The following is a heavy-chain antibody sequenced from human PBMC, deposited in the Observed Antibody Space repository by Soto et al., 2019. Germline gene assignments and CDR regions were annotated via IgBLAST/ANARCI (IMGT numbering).Heavy chain of an antibody. J-gene: IGHJ4*02. CDR3: ARTPPVDMVATTSSSWRGVADY. D-gene: IGHD5-12*01. CDR1: GFTFSSYG. CDR2: IWYDGSNK. V-gene: IGHV3-33*01. Sequence: GGSLRLSCAASGFTFSSYGMHWVLQAPGKGLEWVAVIWYDGSNKYYADSVKGRFTISRDNSKTTLYLQMNRPRAEDTAVYYCARTPPVDMVATTSSSWRGVADYWGQGTLVTVSS.